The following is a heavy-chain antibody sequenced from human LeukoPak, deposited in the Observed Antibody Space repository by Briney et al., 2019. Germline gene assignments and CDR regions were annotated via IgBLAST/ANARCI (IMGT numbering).Heavy chain of an antibody. CDR3: ARDLPYYEKRLPKNWYFDL. V-gene: IGHV3-9*01. Sequence: GGSLRLSCAASGFTFDDYAMHWVRQAPGKGLEWVSGISWNSGSIGYADSVKGRFTISRDNAKNSLYLQMNSLRAEDTAVYYCARDLPYYEKRLPKNWYFDLWGRGTLVTVSS. CDR1: GFTFDDYA. J-gene: IGHJ2*01. CDR2: ISWNSGSI. D-gene: IGHD3-22*01.